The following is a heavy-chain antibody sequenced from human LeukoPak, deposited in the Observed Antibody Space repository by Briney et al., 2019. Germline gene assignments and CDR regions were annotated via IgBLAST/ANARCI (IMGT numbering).Heavy chain of an antibody. D-gene: IGHD6-19*01. V-gene: IGHV4-30-4*01. CDR3: GKHGMWLVWLEY. CDR2: IYHSGST. Sequence: PSQTLSLTCTVSGGSISSGDYYWSWIRQPPGKGLEWIGYIYHSGSTYYNPSLKSRVTISVDTSKNQFSLKLRSVTAADTAIYYCGKHGMWLVWLEYWGQGTLVTVSS. CDR1: GGSISSGDYY. J-gene: IGHJ4*02.